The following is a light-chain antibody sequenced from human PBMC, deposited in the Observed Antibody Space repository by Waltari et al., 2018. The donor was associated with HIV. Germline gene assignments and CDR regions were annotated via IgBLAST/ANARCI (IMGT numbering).Light chain of an antibody. CDR1: NSHIGNPF. CDR2: KND. CDR3: AAWEDRLRTWM. V-gene: IGLV1-47*01. Sequence: QSVLTQPPSASGTPGQRVIVSCSGSNSHIGNPFVYWYQHHPGPTPKLLLYKNDQRPSGVPDRVSGSKAGTSASLAISGLQADDEADYDGAAWEDRLRTWMCGGGTKLTGL. J-gene: IGLJ3*02.